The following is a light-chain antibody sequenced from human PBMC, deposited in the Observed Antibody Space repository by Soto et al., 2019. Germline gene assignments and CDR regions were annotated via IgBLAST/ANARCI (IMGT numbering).Light chain of an antibody. Sequence: EIVLTQSPGTLSLSPGERATLSCRASQTVTSGDLAWYQQKPGQAPGLLMYGASRRVSGVPDRFSGSGSGTDFTLTISRLEPEDFAVYYCQQYGNFPRTFGQGTKVEIK. CDR2: GAS. CDR1: QTVTSGD. V-gene: IGKV3-20*01. J-gene: IGKJ1*01. CDR3: QQYGNFPRT.